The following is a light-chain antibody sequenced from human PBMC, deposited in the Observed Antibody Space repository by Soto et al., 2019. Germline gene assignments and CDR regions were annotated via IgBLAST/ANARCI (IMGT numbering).Light chain of an antibody. CDR2: GAS. CDR1: QSVSGSY. J-gene: IGKJ4*01. V-gene: IGKV3-15*01. CDR3: QQYNNWRLT. Sequence: EIVLTQSPGTLSLSPGERATLSCRASQSVSGSYLAWYQQQPGQAPRLLIYGASTRATGIPARFSGSGSGTEFTLTISSLQSEDFAVYYCQQYNNWRLTFGGGTKVDIK.